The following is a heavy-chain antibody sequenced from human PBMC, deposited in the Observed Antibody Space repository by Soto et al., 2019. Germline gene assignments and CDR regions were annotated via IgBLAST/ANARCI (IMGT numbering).Heavy chain of an antibody. CDR3: ASCLAAAGSIAY. V-gene: IGHV4-4*02. CDR2: IYHSGST. Sequence: QVQLQESGPGLVKPSGTLSLTCAVSGGSITSSNCWSWVRQPPEKGVAWIGEIYHSGSTNYAPSLRSPVTISVVKCKKPCSLSPSSVTAADAAVYYCASCLAAAGSIAYWGEGSLVAVSS. CDR1: GGSITSSNC. J-gene: IGHJ4*02. D-gene: IGHD6-13*01.